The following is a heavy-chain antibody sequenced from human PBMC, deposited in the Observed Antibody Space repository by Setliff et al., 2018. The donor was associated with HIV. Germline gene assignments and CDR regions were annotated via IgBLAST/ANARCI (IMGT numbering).Heavy chain of an antibody. Sequence: ASVKVSCKASGYTLTTFGISWVRQVPGQGLEWMGWINTETGNPMYAQGFKGRFVFSLDTSVSTAYLQINSLNPDDGAVYYCAVDRHAFDIWGQGTVVTVS. CDR3: AVDRHAFDI. CDR2: INTETGNP. V-gene: IGHV7-4-1*02. CDR1: GYTLTTFG. D-gene: IGHD5-12*01. J-gene: IGHJ3*02.